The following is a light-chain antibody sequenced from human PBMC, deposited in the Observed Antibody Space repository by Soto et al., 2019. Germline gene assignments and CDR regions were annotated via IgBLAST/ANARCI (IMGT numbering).Light chain of an antibody. Sequence: QSVLTQPASVSGSHGQSITISCTGTSSDVGYYNYVSWYQHHPGKVPKLMIYEVSNRPSGVSNRFSGSKSGNTASLTISGLQAEDEADYYCSSYTTSSTQVFGGGTQLTVL. CDR2: EVS. V-gene: IGLV2-14*01. CDR3: SSYTTSSTQV. CDR1: SSDVGYYNY. J-gene: IGLJ3*02.